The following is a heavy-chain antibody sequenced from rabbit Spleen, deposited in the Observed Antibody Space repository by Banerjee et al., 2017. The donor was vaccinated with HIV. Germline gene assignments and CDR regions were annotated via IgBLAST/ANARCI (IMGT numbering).Heavy chain of an antibody. J-gene: IGHJ4*01. Sequence: QEQLVESGGGLVQPEGSLTLTCTASGFSFSSSYYMCWVRQAPGKGLEWIACINVATGKPVYATWAKGRFTISRTSSTTVTLRMTSLTAADTATYFCARDLVGVIGWNFYLWGPGTLVTVS. V-gene: IGHV1S45*01. CDR1: GFSFSSSYY. D-gene: IGHD1-1*01. CDR2: INVATGKP. CDR3: ARDLVGVIGWNFYL.